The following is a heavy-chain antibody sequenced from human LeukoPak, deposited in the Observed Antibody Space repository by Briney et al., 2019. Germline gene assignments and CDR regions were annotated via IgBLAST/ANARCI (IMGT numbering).Heavy chain of an antibody. D-gene: IGHD5-12*01. Sequence: ASVKVSCKASGYTFTSYYMHWVRQAPGQGLEWMGWINPNSGGTNYAQKFQGRVTMTRDTSISTAYMELSRLRSDDTAVYYCARDRGYSGYDWGADAFDIWGQGTMVTVSS. CDR1: GYTFTSYY. J-gene: IGHJ3*02. CDR3: ARDRGYSGYDWGADAFDI. V-gene: IGHV1-2*02. CDR2: INPNSGGT.